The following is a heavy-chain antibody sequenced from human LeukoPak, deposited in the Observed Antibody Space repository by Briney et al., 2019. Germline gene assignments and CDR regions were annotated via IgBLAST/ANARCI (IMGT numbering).Heavy chain of an antibody. CDR1: GYAFTNYG. D-gene: IGHD1-26*01. CDR2: ISVYNGNT. V-gene: IGHV1-18*01. Sequence: ASVKVSCKASGYAFTNYGISWVRQAPGQGLEWMGWISVYNGNTNSAQKFQGRVTMTADTSTSTVYMELRSLTSDDTAVYFCARQAATTSPFDAWGQGTLVTVSS. CDR3: ARQAATTSPFDA. J-gene: IGHJ5*02.